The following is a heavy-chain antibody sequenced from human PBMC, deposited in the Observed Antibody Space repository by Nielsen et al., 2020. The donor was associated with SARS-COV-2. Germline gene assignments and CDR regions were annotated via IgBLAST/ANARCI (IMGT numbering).Heavy chain of an antibody. J-gene: IGHJ6*02. CDR1: GGSFSGYY. Sequence: SETLSLTCAVYGGSFSGYYWSWIRQPPGKGLEWIGEINHSGSTNYNPSLKSRVTISVDTSKNQFSLKLSSVTAADTAVYYCARVSKFGGGGSMDVWGQGTTVTVSS. CDR2: INHSGST. CDR3: ARVSKFGGGGSMDV. V-gene: IGHV4-34*01. D-gene: IGHD3-10*01.